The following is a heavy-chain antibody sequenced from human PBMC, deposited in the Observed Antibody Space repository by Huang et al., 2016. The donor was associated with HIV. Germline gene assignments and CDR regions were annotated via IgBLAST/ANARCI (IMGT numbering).Heavy chain of an antibody. D-gene: IGHD3-22*01. J-gene: IGHJ4*02. Sequence: QVQLVQSGAEVKKPGASVKVSCKASGYSFTSHGMHWVRQATGQRLDWMGWMNAGKGNAEESRKFQGRLTITRDTSASIAFMELSSLISEDTAVYYCARVGYYYDSSGYPHPDYFDYWGQGTLVTVSS. CDR3: ARVGYYYDSSGYPHPDYFDY. V-gene: IGHV1-3*01. CDR2: MNAGKGNA. CDR1: GYSFTSHG.